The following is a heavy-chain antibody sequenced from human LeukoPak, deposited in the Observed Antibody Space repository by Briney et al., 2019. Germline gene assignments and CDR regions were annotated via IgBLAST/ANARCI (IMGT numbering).Heavy chain of an antibody. CDR1: GFTFSSYA. Sequence: GGSLRLSCAASGFTFSSYAMSWVRQAPGKGLEWVSAISGSGGSTYYADSVKGRFTISRDNSKNTLYLQMNSLRAEDTAVYYCAKALATYYYDSSGYYSIIYYFDYWGQGTLVTVSS. CDR3: AKALATYYYDSSGYYSIIYYFDY. J-gene: IGHJ4*02. CDR2: ISGSGGST. V-gene: IGHV3-23*01. D-gene: IGHD3-22*01.